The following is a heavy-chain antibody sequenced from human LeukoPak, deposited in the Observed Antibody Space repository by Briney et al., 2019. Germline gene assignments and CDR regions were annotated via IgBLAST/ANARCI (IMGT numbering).Heavy chain of an antibody. D-gene: IGHD6-13*01. V-gene: IGHV4-39*01. CDR1: GGSISSSSYY. Sequence: SETLSLTCTVSGGSISSSSYYWGWIRQPPGKGLEWIGSIYYSGSTYYNPSLKSRVTISVDTSKNQFSLKLSSVAAADTAVYYCARLAKGIAAAGTVDYWGQGTLVTVSS. J-gene: IGHJ4*02. CDR2: IYYSGST. CDR3: ARLAKGIAAAGTVDY.